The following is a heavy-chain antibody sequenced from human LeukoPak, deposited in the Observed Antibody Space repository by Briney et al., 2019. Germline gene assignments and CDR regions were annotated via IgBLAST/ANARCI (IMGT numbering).Heavy chain of an antibody. CDR1: GFTFSSYA. Sequence: PGGSLRLSCSASGFTFSSYAMHWVRQAPGKGLEYVSAISSNGGNTYYVDSVKGRFTISRDNSKNTLYFQMSSLRAEDTAVYYCVKYLLDYGDFPHFDYWGQGTLVTVSS. J-gene: IGHJ4*02. CDR3: VKYLLDYGDFPHFDY. V-gene: IGHV3-64*03. D-gene: IGHD4-17*01. CDR2: ISSNGGNT.